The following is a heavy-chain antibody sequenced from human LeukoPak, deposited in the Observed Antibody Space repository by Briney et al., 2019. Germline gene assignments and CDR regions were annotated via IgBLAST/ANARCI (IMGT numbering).Heavy chain of an antibody. CDR1: GGTFSSYA. CDR3: ARASPSDYDFWSGYYYYYYMDV. CDR2: IIPIFGTA. V-gene: IGHV1-69*05. Sequence: SVKVSFKASGGTFSSYAISWVRQAPGQGLEWMGGIIPIFGTANYAQKFQGRVTITTDESTSTAYMELSSLRSEDTAVYYCARASPSDYDFWSGYYYYYYMDVWGKGTTVTVSS. J-gene: IGHJ6*03. D-gene: IGHD3-3*01.